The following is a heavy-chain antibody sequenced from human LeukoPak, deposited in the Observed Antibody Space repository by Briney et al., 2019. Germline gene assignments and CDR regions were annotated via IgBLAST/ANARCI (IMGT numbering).Heavy chain of an antibody. CDR2: IYPRDSDT. Sequence: GESLKISCKGSGYSFTSYWIGWVRPMPGKGLEWMGIIYPRDSDTRYSPSFQGQVTISADKSISTAYLQWSSLKASDTAMYYCARPGYYGDYSFDFWGQGTLVTVSS. J-gene: IGHJ4*02. CDR1: GYSFTSYW. CDR3: ARPGYYGDYSFDF. V-gene: IGHV5-51*01. D-gene: IGHD4-17*01.